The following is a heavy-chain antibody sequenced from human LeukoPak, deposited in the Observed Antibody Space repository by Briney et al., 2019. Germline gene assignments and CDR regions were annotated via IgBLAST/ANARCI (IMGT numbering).Heavy chain of an antibody. V-gene: IGHV3-49*04. CDR2: IRSKAYGGTT. J-gene: IGHJ5*02. CDR3: TRQNYGSGRVRLDP. CDR1: GFSFGDYA. Sequence: GGSLRLSCTASGFSFGDYAMSWVRQAPGKGLEWVGFIRSKAYGGTTEYAASVKGRFTISRDDSKSIAYLQMNSLKTEDTAVYYCTRQNYGSGRVRLDPWGQGTLVTVSS. D-gene: IGHD3-10*01.